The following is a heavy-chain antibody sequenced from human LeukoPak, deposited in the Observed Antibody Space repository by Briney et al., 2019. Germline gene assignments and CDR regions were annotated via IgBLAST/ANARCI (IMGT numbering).Heavy chain of an antibody. CDR1: GFTFSSYS. CDR3: ARVDIVVVPAARPEY. V-gene: IGHV3-21*01. Sequence: GGSPRLSCAASGFTFSSYSMNWVRQAPGKGLEWVSSISSSSSYIYYADSVKGRFTISRDNAKNSLYLQMNSLRAEDTAVYYCARVDIVVVPAARPEYWGQGTLVTVSS. CDR2: ISSSSSYI. D-gene: IGHD2-2*01. J-gene: IGHJ4*02.